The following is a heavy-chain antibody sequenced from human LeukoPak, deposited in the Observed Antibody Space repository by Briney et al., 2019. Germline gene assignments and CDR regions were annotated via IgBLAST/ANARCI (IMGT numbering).Heavy chain of an antibody. CDR3: ARLPDSRPTSGAFDI. D-gene: IGHD3-22*01. Sequence: PSETLSLTCTVSGGSISSGGYYWNWIRQHPGKGLGWIGYIYYSGSTYYNPSLKSRVTVSVDTSRNQFSLKLSSVTAADTAVYYCARLPDSRPTSGAFDIWGQGTMVTVSS. J-gene: IGHJ3*02. V-gene: IGHV4-31*03. CDR2: IYYSGST. CDR1: GGSISSGGYY.